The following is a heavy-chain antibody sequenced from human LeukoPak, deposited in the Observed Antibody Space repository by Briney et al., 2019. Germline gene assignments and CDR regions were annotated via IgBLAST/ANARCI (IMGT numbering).Heavy chain of an antibody. Sequence: PGGSLRLSCAASGFTFTTYWMHWVRQVPGKGLVWVARINTDGRVTTYADSVKGRFTVSSNNAENTLYLQMNDLRPEDTAVYYCIRETHVGLHLEYWGQGTLATVTS. CDR1: GFTFTTYW. CDR3: IRETHVGLHLEY. CDR2: INTDGRVT. D-gene: IGHD3-10*02. V-gene: IGHV3-74*01. J-gene: IGHJ4*02.